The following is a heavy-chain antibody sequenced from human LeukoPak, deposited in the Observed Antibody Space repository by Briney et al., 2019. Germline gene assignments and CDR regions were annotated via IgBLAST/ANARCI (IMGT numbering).Heavy chain of an antibody. D-gene: IGHD2-15*01. Sequence: SETLSLTCTVSGGSISSSSYYWGWIRQPPGKGLEWIGSIYYSGSTYYNPSLKSRVPISVDTSKNQFSLKLSSVTAADTAVYYCARARDCSGGSCYSSTWFDPWGQGTLVTVSS. V-gene: IGHV4-39*01. CDR1: GGSISSSSYY. CDR3: ARARDCSGGSCYSSTWFDP. J-gene: IGHJ5*02. CDR2: IYYSGST.